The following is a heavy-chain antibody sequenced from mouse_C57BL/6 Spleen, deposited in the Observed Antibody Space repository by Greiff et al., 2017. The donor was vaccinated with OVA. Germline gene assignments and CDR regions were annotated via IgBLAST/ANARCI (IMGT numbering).Heavy chain of an antibody. J-gene: IGHJ3*01. CDR1: GYTFTDYE. Sequence: VQRVESGAELVRPGASVTLSCKASGYTFTDYEMHWVKQTPVHGLEWIGAIDPETGGTAYNQKFKGKAILTADKSSSTAYMELRSLTSEDSAVYYCTSQGGYGSSPPWFAYWGQGTLVTVSA. CDR2: IDPETGGT. CDR3: TSQGGYGSSPPWFAY. D-gene: IGHD1-1*01. V-gene: IGHV1-15*01.